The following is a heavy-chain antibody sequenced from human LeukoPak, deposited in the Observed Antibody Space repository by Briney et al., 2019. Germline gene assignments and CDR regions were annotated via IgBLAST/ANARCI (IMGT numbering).Heavy chain of an antibody. CDR2: ISGSGGST. V-gene: IGHV3-23*01. D-gene: IGHD4-17*01. J-gene: IGHJ6*03. CDR3: AKDLFYGDGDYYYYYYMDV. Sequence: PGGSLRLSCAASGFTFSSYGMSWVRQAPGKGLEWVSAISGSGGSTYYADSVKGRFTISRDNSKNTLYLQMNSLRAEDTAVYYCAKDLFYGDGDYYYYYYMDVWGKGTTVTVSS. CDR1: GFTFSSYG.